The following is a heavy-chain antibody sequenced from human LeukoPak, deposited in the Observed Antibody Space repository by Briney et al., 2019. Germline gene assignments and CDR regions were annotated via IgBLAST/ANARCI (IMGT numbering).Heavy chain of an antibody. CDR2: MNPNSGNT. D-gene: IGHD2-2*01. CDR1: GYTFTSYD. Sequence: RASVKVSCKASGYTFTSYDINWVRQATGQGLEWMGWMNPNSGNTGYAQKFQGRVTMTRNTSISTAYMELSSLRSEDTAVYYCARGLMWSPSIFDPWGQGTLVTVSS. CDR3: ARGLMWSPSIFDP. J-gene: IGHJ5*02. V-gene: IGHV1-8*02.